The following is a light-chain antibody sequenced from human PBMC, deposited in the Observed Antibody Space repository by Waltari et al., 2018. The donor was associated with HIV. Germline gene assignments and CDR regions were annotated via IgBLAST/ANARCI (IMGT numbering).Light chain of an antibody. V-gene: IGLV1-47*01. J-gene: IGLJ1*01. CDR2: RNN. Sequence: QSVLTQPPSASGTPGQRVTISCSGSSSNIGSNYVYWYQQLPGTAPKLLIFRNNRRPSGVPYRFSGSKSCTSASLAISGLRSEDEAEYYCAAWDDSLSGYVFGTGTKVTVL. CDR1: SSNIGSNY. CDR3: AAWDDSLSGYV.